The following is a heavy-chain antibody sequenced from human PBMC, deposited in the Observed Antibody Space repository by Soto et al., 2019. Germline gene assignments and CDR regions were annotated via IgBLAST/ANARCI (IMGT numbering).Heavy chain of an antibody. J-gene: IGHJ4*02. CDR1: GGTFNSYG. V-gene: IGHV1-69*06. CDR3: ARVRVIRGVITSHFGL. Sequence: QDHLAQSGAEVKKPGSSVTVSCKASGGTFNSYGISWVRQAPGQGLDWMGVIIPLYGTVNYAQKFQGRVSITADKTTTKAYMDLSSLRSDDTAVYYCARVRVIRGVITSHFGLWGQGTLVTVSS. CDR2: IIPLYGTV. D-gene: IGHD3-10*01.